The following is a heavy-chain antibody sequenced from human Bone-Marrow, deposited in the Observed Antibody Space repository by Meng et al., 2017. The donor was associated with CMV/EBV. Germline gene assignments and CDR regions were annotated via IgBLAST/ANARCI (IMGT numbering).Heavy chain of an antibody. CDR1: GYSFSTYG. CDR3: ARDREATRPGWFDP. D-gene: IGHD6-6*01. CDR2: ISAYNGDT. V-gene: IGHV1-18*01. Sequence: QVQLAQSGAEVKMPGASVKGSCKASGYSFSTYGINWVLQAPGQGLEWMGWISAYNGDTNYAQKFQGRVSMTTDTSTSTAYMKVRSLRSDDSGIYYCARDREATRPGWFDPWGQGTLVTVSS. J-gene: IGHJ5*02.